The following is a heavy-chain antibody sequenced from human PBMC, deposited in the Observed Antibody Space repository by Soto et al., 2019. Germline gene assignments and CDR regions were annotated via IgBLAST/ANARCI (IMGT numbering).Heavy chain of an antibody. V-gene: IGHV4-30-4*01. CDR2: IYYSGST. Sequence: QVQLQESGPGLVKPSQTLSLTCTVSGGSISSGDYYWSWIRQPPGKGLEWIGYIYYSGSTYYNPSLKSRASISLDTSKNQFSLRLSFVNVADTAVDYCATAVYCRSAGCSNWFDPWGQGTLVTVSS. CDR1: GGSISSGDYY. J-gene: IGHJ5*02. D-gene: IGHD2-2*01. CDR3: ATAVYCRSAGCSNWFDP.